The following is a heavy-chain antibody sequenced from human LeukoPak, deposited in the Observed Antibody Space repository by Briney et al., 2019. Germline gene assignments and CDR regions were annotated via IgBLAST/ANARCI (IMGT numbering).Heavy chain of an antibody. J-gene: IGHJ4*02. CDR1: GFTFSRYT. CDR2: IWYDGSNK. CDR3: AREEVGAPGDY. V-gene: IGHV3-33*08. Sequence: GGSLRLSCAASGFTFSRYTMHWVRQAPGKGLEWVAVIWYDGSNKYYADSVKGRFTISRDNSKNTLYLQMNSLRAEDTAVYYCAREEVGAPGDYWGQGTLVTVSS. D-gene: IGHD1-26*01.